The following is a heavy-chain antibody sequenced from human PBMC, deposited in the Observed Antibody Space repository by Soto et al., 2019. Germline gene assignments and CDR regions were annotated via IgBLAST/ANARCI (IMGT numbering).Heavy chain of an antibody. J-gene: IGHJ3*02. CDR1: GGSISSSSYY. D-gene: IGHD3-16*02. Sequence: ETLSLTCTVSGGSISSSSYYWGWIRQPPGKGLEWIGSIYYSGSTYYNPSLKSRVTISVDTSKNQFSLKLSSVTAADTAVYYCARQYYDYIWGSYLGDAFDIWGQGTMVTVSS. CDR3: ARQYYDYIWGSYLGDAFDI. V-gene: IGHV4-39*01. CDR2: IYYSGST.